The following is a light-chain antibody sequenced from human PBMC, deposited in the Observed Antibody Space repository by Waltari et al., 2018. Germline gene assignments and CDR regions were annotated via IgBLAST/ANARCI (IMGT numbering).Light chain of an antibody. J-gene: IGLJ3*02. CDR2: RDN. V-gene: IGLV3-9*01. Sequence: SYDLTQPLSVSVALGQTARITCGESHSGRKTVHGYQEKPGLAPGLVIYRDNQRPSGIADRFSGSNSGNMATLTITTAQVGDEADYYCQVWDSSTVVFGAGTKLTVL. CDR1: HSGRKT. CDR3: QVWDSSTVV.